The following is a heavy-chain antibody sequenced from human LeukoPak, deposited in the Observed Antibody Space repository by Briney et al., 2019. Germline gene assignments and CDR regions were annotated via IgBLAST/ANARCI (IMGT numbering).Heavy chain of an antibody. J-gene: IGHJ4*02. V-gene: IGHV3-15*04. CDR3: TAGMGDH. CDR1: GFXFSNNW. D-gene: IGHD2-8*01. CDR2: IETKTNGGTT. Sequence: GGSLRLSCAASGFXFSNNWISWVRQAPGKGLEWVGRIETKTNGGTTDYAAPVKGRFTISRDDSQNTLYLQMNSLKTEDTAVYHCTAGMGDHWGQGTLVTVSS.